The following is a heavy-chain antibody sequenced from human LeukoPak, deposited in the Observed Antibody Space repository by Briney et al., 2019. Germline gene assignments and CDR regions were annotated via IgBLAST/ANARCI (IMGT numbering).Heavy chain of an antibody. Sequence: GGSLRLSCAASGFTFDDYAMHWFRQAPGKGLEWVSGISWNSGSIGYADSVKGRFTISRDNAKNSLYLQMNSLRAEDTALYYCAKDSTRHHIVVVTAILDYWGQGTLVTVSS. D-gene: IGHD2-21*02. J-gene: IGHJ4*02. CDR1: GFTFDDYA. V-gene: IGHV3-9*01. CDR3: AKDSTRHHIVVVTAILDY. CDR2: ISWNSGSI.